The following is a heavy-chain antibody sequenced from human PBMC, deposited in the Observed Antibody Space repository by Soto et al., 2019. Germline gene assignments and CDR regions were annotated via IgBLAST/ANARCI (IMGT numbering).Heavy chain of an antibody. D-gene: IGHD3-22*01. J-gene: IGHJ4*02. CDR1: GYTFTSYG. CDR3: ARGAHHSSGRVPFER. V-gene: IGHV1-18*01. Sequence: QVQLVQSGAEVKKPGASVKVSCRASGYTFTSYGISWVRQAPGQGLEWMGWISAYNGNTNYAQKLQGRVTMATDTSTSTAYRELRSMISDVYAVYYCARGAHHSSGRVPFERWVQGTLVTVSS. CDR2: ISAYNGNT.